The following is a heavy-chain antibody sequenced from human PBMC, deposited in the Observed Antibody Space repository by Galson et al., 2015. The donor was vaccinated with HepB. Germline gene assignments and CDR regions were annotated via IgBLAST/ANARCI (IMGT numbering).Heavy chain of an antibody. V-gene: IGHV1-2*06. D-gene: IGHD3-22*01. J-gene: IGHJ4*02. CDR2: INTDTGDT. Sequence: SVKVSCKASGYAFTGFYVHWVRQAPGQGLEWMGRINTDTGDTDSGQKFQGRVAMTRDTSSSTAYMELTGLRSDDTAVYYCARGAAPWLSKTYFDYWGRGTLVTVSS. CDR1: GYAFTGFY. CDR3: ARGAAPWLSKTYFDY.